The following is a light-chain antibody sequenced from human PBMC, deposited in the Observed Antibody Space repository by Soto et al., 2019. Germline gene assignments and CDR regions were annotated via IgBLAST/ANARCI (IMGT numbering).Light chain of an antibody. J-gene: IGKJ5*01. CDR2: DAS. Sequence: DIQMNQSPSSLSASVGDRVTITCQASQDIGKYLNWYQQKPGTAPKLLIYDASNLETGVPSRFSGSGSGTDFTFTISSLHPEDIATYYCQQYDNLPPIIFGQGTRREIK. CDR3: QQYDNLPPII. CDR1: QDIGKY. V-gene: IGKV1-33*01.